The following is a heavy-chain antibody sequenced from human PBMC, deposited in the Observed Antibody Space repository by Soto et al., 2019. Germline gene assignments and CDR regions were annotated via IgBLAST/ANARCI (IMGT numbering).Heavy chain of an antibody. D-gene: IGHD1-20*01. Sequence: GGLMKLSRAVSGFTFTNYGFNWVRQAKGKGLEWVSSVSKSDYTYYSDSVKGRFTISRDNAKNSVSLQMNNLRAEDTAVYYCTREDSIIIPAGADFWGQGTLVTVSS. CDR2: VSKSDYT. CDR3: TREDSIIIPAGADF. J-gene: IGHJ4*01. CDR1: GFTFTNYG. V-gene: IGHV3-21*01.